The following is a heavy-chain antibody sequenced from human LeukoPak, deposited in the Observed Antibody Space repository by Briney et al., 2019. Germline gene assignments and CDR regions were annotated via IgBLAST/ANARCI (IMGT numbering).Heavy chain of an antibody. V-gene: IGHV3-23*01. J-gene: IGHJ4*02. Sequence: PGGSLRLSCAASGFTFSNYAMSWARQAQGKGLEWVSAISGSGGSTYYADSVKGRFTISRDNSKDTLYLQMNSLRAEDTAVYYCTKGTIWLPFDYWGQGTLVTVSS. CDR2: ISGSGGST. D-gene: IGHD5-18*01. CDR1: GFTFSNYA. CDR3: TKGTIWLPFDY.